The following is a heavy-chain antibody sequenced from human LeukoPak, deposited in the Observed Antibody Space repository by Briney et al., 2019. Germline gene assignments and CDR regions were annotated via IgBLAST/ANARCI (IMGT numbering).Heavy chain of an antibody. V-gene: IGHV3-23*01. D-gene: IGHD6-19*01. CDR2: ISGSGGTT. CDR3: VRDADISGYYSYSDY. J-gene: IGHJ4*02. CDR1: GFTFSSLA. Sequence: GGSLRLSCAASGFTFSSLAMHWVRQAPGKGLEWVSVISGSGGTTYYADSVKGRFTVSRDNSKNMLSLQMNSLRVEDTAVYYCVRDADISGYYSYSDYWGQGILVTVSS.